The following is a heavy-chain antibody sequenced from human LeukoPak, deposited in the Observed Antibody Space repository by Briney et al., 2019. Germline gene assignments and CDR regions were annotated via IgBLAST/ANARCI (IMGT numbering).Heavy chain of an antibody. CDR2: INHSGST. D-gene: IGHD1-1*01. CDR3: ARGRTTGDY. J-gene: IGHJ4*02. Sequence: SETLSLTCAVYGGSFSGYHWSWIRQPPGKGLEWIGEINHSGSTNYNPSLKSRITISIDTSKNQFSLKLSSVTAADTAVYYCARGRTTGDYWGQGTLVTVSS. CDR1: GGSFSGYH. V-gene: IGHV4-34*01.